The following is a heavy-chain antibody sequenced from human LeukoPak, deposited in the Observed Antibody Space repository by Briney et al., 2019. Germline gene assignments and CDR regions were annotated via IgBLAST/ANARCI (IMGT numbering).Heavy chain of an antibody. Sequence: GASVKVSCKASGYTFTSYGISWVRQAPGQGLEWMGWISAYNGNTNYAQKLQGRVTMTTDTSTSTAYMELGSLRSDDTAVYYCARGSNYYYDSSGYSYYFDYWGQGTLVTVSS. CDR1: GYTFTSYG. CDR3: ARGSNYYYDSSGYSYYFDY. V-gene: IGHV1-18*01. D-gene: IGHD3-22*01. J-gene: IGHJ4*02. CDR2: ISAYNGNT.